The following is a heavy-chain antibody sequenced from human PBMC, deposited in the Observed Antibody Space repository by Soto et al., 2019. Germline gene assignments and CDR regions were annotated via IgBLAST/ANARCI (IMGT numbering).Heavy chain of an antibody. V-gene: IGHV4-59*01. Sequence: SETLSLTCTVSGGSISSYYWSWIRQPPGKGLEWIGYIYYSGSTNYNPSLKSRVTISVDTSKNQFSLKLISVTAADTAVYYCARAVTDYYYYGMDVWGQGTTVTVSS. J-gene: IGHJ6*02. CDR2: IYYSGST. CDR3: ARAVTDYYYYGMDV. CDR1: GGSISSYY.